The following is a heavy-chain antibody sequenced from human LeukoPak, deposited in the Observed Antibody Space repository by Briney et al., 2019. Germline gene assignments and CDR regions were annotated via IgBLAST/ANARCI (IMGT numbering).Heavy chain of an antibody. V-gene: IGHV3-30*18. J-gene: IGHJ4*02. CDR1: GFTFSSYG. CDR3: AKDAGYDSSGYPDY. D-gene: IGHD3-22*01. CDR2: ISYDGSNK. Sequence: GGSLRLSCAASGFTFSSYGMHWVRQAPGKGLEWVAVISYDGSNKYYADSVKGRFTISRDNSKNTRYLQMNSLRAEDTAVYYCAKDAGYDSSGYPDYWGQGTLVTVSS.